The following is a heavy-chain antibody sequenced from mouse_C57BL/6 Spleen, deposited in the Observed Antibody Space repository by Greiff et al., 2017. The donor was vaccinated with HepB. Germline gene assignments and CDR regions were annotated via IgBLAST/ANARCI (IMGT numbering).Heavy chain of an antibody. CDR2: IDPETGGT. D-gene: IGHD2-13*01. V-gene: IGHV1-15*01. CDR3: TRRGGTCDDFDY. Sequence: QVHVKQSGAELVRPGASVTLSCKASGYTFTDYEMHWVKQTPVHGLEWIGAIDPETGGTAYNQKFKGKAILTAAKSSSTAYMERRSLTSEDTAVYYCTRRGGTCDDFDYWGQGTSLTVSS. J-gene: IGHJ2*02. CDR1: GYTFTDYE.